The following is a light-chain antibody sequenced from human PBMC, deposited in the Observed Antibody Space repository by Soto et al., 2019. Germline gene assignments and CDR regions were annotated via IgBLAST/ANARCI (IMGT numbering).Light chain of an antibody. CDR2: GAS. CDR3: QKYDRPSFT. CDR1: QGISNY. V-gene: IGKV1-27*01. J-gene: IGKJ3*01. Sequence: DIQMTQSPSSLSAYLGDRVTITCRASQGISNYLAWYQQKPGRLPKLLLFGASTLQSGVPARFSGSGSGTLFTLTINGLLPEDVATYYCQKYDRPSFTFGPGTKVDFK.